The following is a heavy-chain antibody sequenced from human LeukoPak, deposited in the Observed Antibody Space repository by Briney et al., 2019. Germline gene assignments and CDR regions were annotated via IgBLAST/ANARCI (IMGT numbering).Heavy chain of an antibody. V-gene: IGHV1-69*04. J-gene: IGHJ6*02. CDR1: GGTFTSYA. CDR3: ARDSPESSSSSFYYYYGMDV. D-gene: IGHD6-6*01. Sequence: SENLSCKASGGTFTSYAISWVRQAPGQGLEWMGRIIPILGIANYAQKFQGRVTITADKFTSTAYMELSSLRSEDTAVYYCARDSPESSSSSFYYYYGMDVWGQGTTVTVSS. CDR2: IIPILGIA.